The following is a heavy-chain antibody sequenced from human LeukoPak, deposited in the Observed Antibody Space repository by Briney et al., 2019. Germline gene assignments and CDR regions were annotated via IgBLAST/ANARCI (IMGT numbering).Heavy chain of an antibody. CDR1: GFTFSSYS. V-gene: IGHV3-21*04. Sequence: PGGSLRLSCAASGFTFSSYSMTWVRQAPGKGLEWVSSISSSSYYIYYADSVKGRFTISRDNAKNSLYLQMNSLRAEGTAVYYCAKVKDTAMFSGWGQGTLVTVSS. CDR2: ISSSSYYI. CDR3: AKVKDTAMFSG. J-gene: IGHJ4*02. D-gene: IGHD5-18*01.